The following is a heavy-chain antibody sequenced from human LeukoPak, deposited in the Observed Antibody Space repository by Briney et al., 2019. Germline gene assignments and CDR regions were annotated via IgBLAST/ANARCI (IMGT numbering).Heavy chain of an antibody. J-gene: IGHJ4*02. CDR2: IYYSGST. V-gene: IGHV4-59*11. D-gene: IGHD5-24*01. Sequence: WETLSLTCTVSGGSISRHYRSWIRQPPGKGLEWSGHIYYSGSTNYNPSLKSRVTISVDTSKNQFSLKLSSVTAADTAVYYCARTRRDCYKNPLKHFDCWGQGTLVTVSS. CDR3: ARTRRDCYKNPLKHFDC. CDR1: GGSISRHY.